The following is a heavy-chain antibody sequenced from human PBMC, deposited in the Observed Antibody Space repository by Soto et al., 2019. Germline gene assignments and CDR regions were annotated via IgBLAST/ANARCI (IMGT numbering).Heavy chain of an antibody. Sequence: PSETLSLTYAVYGGSFSGYYWSWIRQPPGKGLEWIGEINHSGSTNYNPSLKSRVTISVDTSKNQFSLKLSSVTAADTAVYYCATQSGLLWFGARNYYYGMDVWGQGTTVTVSS. CDR2: INHSGST. J-gene: IGHJ6*02. CDR3: ATQSGLLWFGARNYYYGMDV. CDR1: GGSFSGYY. V-gene: IGHV4-34*01. D-gene: IGHD3-10*01.